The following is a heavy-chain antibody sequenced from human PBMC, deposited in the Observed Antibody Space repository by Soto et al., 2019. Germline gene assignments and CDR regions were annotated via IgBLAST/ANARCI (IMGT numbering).Heavy chain of an antibody. CDR2: ISSYNGNT. D-gene: IGHD3-3*01. Sequence: GASVKVSCKASGYTFTRYFSSWVRQAPGQGLEWMGWISSYNGNTNYAQKLQGRVTMTTDTSTSTAYMELRSLRSDDTAVYYGARGPREYYDFWSGYYYYYYGMDVWGQGTTVTVSS. V-gene: IGHV1-18*04. CDR1: GYTFTRYF. J-gene: IGHJ6*02. CDR3: ARGPREYYDFWSGYYYYYYGMDV.